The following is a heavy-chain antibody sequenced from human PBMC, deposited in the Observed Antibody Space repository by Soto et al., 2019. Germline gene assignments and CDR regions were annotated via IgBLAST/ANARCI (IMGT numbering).Heavy chain of an antibody. J-gene: IGHJ5*02. Sequence: GKVSCKASGYTFTSYGIHWVRQAPGQRLEWMGWINAANGDTKYSPKFQGRVTITRDTSASTAYMELSSLRSEDTAVYYCVRRHVSATGIDWFDPWGQGTLVTVSS. D-gene: IGHD6-13*01. V-gene: IGHV1-3*01. CDR3: VRRHVSATGIDWFDP. CDR2: INAANGDT. CDR1: GYTFTSYG.